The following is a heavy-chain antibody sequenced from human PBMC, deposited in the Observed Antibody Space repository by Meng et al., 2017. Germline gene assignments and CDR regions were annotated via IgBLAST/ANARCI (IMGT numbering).Heavy chain of an antibody. CDR2: INWNGGST. Sequence: GESLKISCAASGFTFDDYGMSWVRQAPGKGLEWVSGINWNGGSTGYADSVKGRFTISRDNAKNSLYLQMNSLRAEDTAVYYCARAVGWLHPNFDYWGQGTLVTVSS. D-gene: IGHD5-24*01. V-gene: IGHV3-20*04. CDR1: GFTFDDYG. CDR3: ARAVGWLHPNFDY. J-gene: IGHJ4*02.